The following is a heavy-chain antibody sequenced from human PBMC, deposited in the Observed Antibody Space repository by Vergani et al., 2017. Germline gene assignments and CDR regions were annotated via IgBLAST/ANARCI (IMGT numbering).Heavy chain of an antibody. Sequence: QVQLQQWGAGLLKPSETLSLTCAVYGESFSGYYWSWIRQPPGKGLEWIGEINHGGSTNYSPSLKSRVTISVDTSKNQFSLKLNYVTAADTAVYYCARLSLGSTSDYWGQGTLVTVSS. CDR3: ARLSLGSTSDY. J-gene: IGHJ4*02. V-gene: IGHV4-34*01. D-gene: IGHD6-13*01. CDR1: GESFSGYY. CDR2: INHGGST.